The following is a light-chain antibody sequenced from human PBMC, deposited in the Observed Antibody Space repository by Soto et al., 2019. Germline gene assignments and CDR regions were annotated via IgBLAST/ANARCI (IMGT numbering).Light chain of an antibody. V-gene: IGLV2-8*01. CDR1: SSDVGAYNY. J-gene: IGLJ1*01. Sequence: QSVLTPPPSASGSPGQSVTISCTGTSSDVGAYNYVSWYQQHPGRAPKLLIFEVNKRPSGVPDRFSGSKSGNTASLTVSGLQAEDEADYDCSSYAGGNNFVFGTGTKVTVL. CDR3: SSYAGGNNFV. CDR2: EVN.